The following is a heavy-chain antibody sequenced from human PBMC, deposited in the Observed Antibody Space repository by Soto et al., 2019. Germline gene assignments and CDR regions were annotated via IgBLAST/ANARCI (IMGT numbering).Heavy chain of an antibody. CDR3: ATAPIRYPWTGGFDY. D-gene: IGHD3-9*01. J-gene: IGHJ4*02. CDR1: GYTLTELS. Sequence: EASVKVSCKVSGYTLTELSMHWVRQAPGKGLEWMGGFDPEDGETIYAQKFQGRVTMTEDTSTDTAYMELSSLRSEDTAVYYCATAPIRYPWTGGFDYWGQGTLVTVSS. CDR2: FDPEDGET. V-gene: IGHV1-24*01.